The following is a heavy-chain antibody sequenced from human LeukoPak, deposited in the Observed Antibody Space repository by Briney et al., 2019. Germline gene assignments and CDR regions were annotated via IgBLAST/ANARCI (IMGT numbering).Heavy chain of an antibody. CDR1: GGSISSYY. D-gene: IGHD6-13*01. CDR3: ARTRGAAVNFDY. CDR2: IYYTGST. Sequence: PSETLSLTCTVSGGSISSYYWSWIRQPPGKGLEWIGYIYYTGSTNYNPSLKSRVTISVDTSKNQFSLSLTSVTAADTAAYYCARTRGAAVNFDYWGQGTLVTVSS. J-gene: IGHJ4*02. V-gene: IGHV4-59*01.